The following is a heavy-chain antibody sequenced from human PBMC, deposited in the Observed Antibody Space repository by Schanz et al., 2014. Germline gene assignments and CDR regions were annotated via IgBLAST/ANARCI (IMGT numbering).Heavy chain of an antibody. CDR1: GFTFSTHA. Sequence: GQLVESGGGVVQPGKSLRLSCAASGFTFSTHAMSWVRQAPGKGLEWVSSISGDHRNTFYADSVKGRFTISRDNSKNTLYLQMNSLRAEDTAIYYCAKDAPYPFDLWGRGTLITVSS. CDR3: AKDAPYPFDL. J-gene: IGHJ2*01. V-gene: IGHV3-23*04. CDR2: ISGDHRNT.